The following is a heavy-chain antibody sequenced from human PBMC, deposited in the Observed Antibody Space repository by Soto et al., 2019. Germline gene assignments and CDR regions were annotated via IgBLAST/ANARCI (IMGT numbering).Heavy chain of an antibody. CDR3: AREVGAPSGWLDP. D-gene: IGHD1-26*01. Sequence: PGGSLRLSCAASGFTFTNYAMTWVRQSPGKGLQWVSGISATGGLKYYADSVQGRFTISRDNSKNTLYLQMDNLRDEDTAIYYCAREVGAPSGWLDPWGQGTQVTV. J-gene: IGHJ5*02. CDR2: ISATGGLK. CDR1: GFTFTNYA. V-gene: IGHV3-23*01.